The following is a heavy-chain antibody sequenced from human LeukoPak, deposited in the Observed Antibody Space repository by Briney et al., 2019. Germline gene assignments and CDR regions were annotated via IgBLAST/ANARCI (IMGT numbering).Heavy chain of an antibody. J-gene: IGHJ4*02. D-gene: IGHD3-16*02. CDR3: ARGTAGYHSSYFDY. Sequence: GGSLRLSCEASGFTVSSNYMSWVRQAPGKGLEWVSVIYSGGSTYYADSVKGRFTISRDNSKNTLYLQMNSLRAEDTAVYYCARGTAGYHSSYFDYWGQGTLVTVSS. CDR2: IYSGGST. V-gene: IGHV3-53*01. CDR1: GFTVSSNY.